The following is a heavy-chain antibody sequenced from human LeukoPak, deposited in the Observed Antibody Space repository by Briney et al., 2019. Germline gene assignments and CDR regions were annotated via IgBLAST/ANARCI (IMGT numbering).Heavy chain of an antibody. D-gene: IGHD3-16*02. CDR3: ARLPNDYDYVWGSYRYTSYYMDV. J-gene: IGHJ6*03. Sequence: SETLSLTCAVYGGSFSGYYWSWIRQPPGKGLECIGEINHSGSTNYNPSLKSRVTISVDTSKNQFSLKLSSVTAADTAVYYCARLPNDYDYVWGSYRYTSYYMDVWGKGTTVTVSS. CDR1: GGSFSGYY. CDR2: INHSGST. V-gene: IGHV4-34*01.